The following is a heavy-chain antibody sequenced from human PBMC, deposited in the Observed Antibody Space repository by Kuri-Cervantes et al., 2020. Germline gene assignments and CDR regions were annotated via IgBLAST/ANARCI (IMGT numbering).Heavy chain of an antibody. CDR2: IHKTGHYSGNT. V-gene: IGHV4-4*02. J-gene: IGHJ6*03. D-gene: IGHD7-27*01. CDR1: GASISSGNW. Sequence: SETLSLTCTVSGASISSGNWWSWVRQSPGQGLEWIAEIHKTGHYSGNTNSNPSLKSRVTISVDKSKNQFSLKLSSVTAADTAVYYCARCLLGFPMDVWGKGTTVTVSS. CDR3: ARCLLGFPMDV.